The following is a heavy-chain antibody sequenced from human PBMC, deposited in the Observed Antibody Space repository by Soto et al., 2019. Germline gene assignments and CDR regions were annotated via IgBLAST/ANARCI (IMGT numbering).Heavy chain of an antibody. CDR1: GGTFTYYG. J-gene: IGHJ4*02. CDR2: SIPIIVPA. Sequence: QVQLVQSGAEVKRPGSSVKLSCKASGGTFTYYGISWVRQAPGQGLEWMGGSIPIIVPATYAQKFQGRLTITADQSTSTAFMEVSSLGSEDTALYYCARDLGTTIAGPPRRETYGGLDHWGQGTLVTVSS. D-gene: IGHD3-22*01. CDR3: ARDLGTTIAGPPRRETYGGLDH. V-gene: IGHV1-69*01.